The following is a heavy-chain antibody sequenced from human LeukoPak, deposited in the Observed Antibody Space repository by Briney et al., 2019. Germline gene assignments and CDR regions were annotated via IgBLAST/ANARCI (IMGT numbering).Heavy chain of an antibody. J-gene: IGHJ3*02. CDR1: GDSFTSYC. D-gene: IGHD3-10*01. CDR3: ARTAMVRGVISAFDI. Sequence: GEGLMIFSKGAGDSFTSYCVGWVGQMPGKSLEWMGIIYPGDSGTRYSPSLHGQVTNSADKSISTAYLQWSSLDASDNAMSYCARTAMVRGVISAFDIWGPGTMVTVSS. CDR2: IYPGDSGT. V-gene: IGHV5-51*01.